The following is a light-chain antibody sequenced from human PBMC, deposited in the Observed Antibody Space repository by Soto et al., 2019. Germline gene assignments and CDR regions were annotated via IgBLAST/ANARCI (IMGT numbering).Light chain of an antibody. V-gene: IGKV1-9*01. CDR1: QGISSY. CDR2: AAS. J-gene: IGKJ5*01. Sequence: DIQLTQSPSFLSASVGDRVTITCRASQGISSYLAWYQQKPGKAPKLLIYAASTLQSGVPSRFSGSGSGTEFTLTISSLQPEDFATYYCQQLNSYPFTFGQGTRLGLN. CDR3: QQLNSYPFT.